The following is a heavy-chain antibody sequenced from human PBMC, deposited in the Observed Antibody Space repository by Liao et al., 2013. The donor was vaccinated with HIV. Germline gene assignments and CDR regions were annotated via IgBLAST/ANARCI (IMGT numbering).Heavy chain of an antibody. J-gene: IGHJ3*02. CDR2: IYTSGST. Sequence: QVQLQESGPGLVKPSETLSLTCTVSGGSISSYNWSWIRQAAGKGLEWIGRIYTSGSTNYNPSLKSRVIMSVDTSKNQFSLEPEVCDRRGHGRVYCARGNAQGYNYAYDAFDIWGQGTMVTVSS. CDR1: GGSISSYN. D-gene: IGHD5-18*01. CDR3: ARGNAQGYNYAYDAFDI. V-gene: IGHV4-4*07.